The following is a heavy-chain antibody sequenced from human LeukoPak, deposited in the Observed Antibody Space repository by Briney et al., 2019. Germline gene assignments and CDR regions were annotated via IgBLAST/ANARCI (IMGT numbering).Heavy chain of an antibody. J-gene: IGHJ6*03. CDR1: GGSISSYY. Sequence: PSETLSLTCTVSGGSISSYYWSWIRQPPGKGLEWIGNIYYSGSTNYNPSLKSRVTISVDTSKNQFSLKLSSVTATDTAVYYCTRGSIAYYYMDVWGKGTTVTISS. V-gene: IGHV4-59*01. CDR3: TRGSIAYYYMDV. CDR2: IYYSGST. D-gene: IGHD3-22*01.